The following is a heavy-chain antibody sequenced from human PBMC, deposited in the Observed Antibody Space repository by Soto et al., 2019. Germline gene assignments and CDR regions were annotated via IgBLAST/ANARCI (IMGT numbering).Heavy chain of an antibody. CDR2: ISDTGSSH. Sequence: GGSLRLSXVGSGFTFSSYGMHWVRQAPGKGLECVAVISDTGSSHYYAASVEGRFTISRENSKNTLSLHMDRLRVEDTAVYYCAKDRGGDCPDNSCYFGADYWGQGTPVTVSS. D-gene: IGHD2-2*01. CDR3: AKDRGGDCPDNSCYFGADY. J-gene: IGHJ4*02. CDR1: GFTFSSYG. V-gene: IGHV3-30*18.